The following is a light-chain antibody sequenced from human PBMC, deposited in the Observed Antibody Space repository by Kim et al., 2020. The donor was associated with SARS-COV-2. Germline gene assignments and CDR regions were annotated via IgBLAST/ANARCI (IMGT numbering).Light chain of an antibody. V-gene: IGKV1-27*01. CDR2: AAS. J-gene: IGKJ2*01. Sequence: SASVGDTVTITFRASQGISNYLAWYQQKPGKVPKLLIYAASTLQSGVPSRFSGSGSGTDFTLTISSLQPEDVATYYCQKYNSAPHTFGQGTKLEI. CDR1: QGISNY. CDR3: QKYNSAPHT.